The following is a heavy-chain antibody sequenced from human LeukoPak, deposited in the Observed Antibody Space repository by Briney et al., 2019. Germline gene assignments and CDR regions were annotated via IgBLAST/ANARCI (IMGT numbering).Heavy chain of an antibody. V-gene: IGHV4-38-2*01. D-gene: IGHD6-13*01. Sequence: PSETLSLTCAVSGYSISSGYYWGWIRQPPGKGLEWIGSIYHSGSTYYNPSLKSRVTISVDTSKNQFSLKLSSVTAADTAVYYCARANPGIAAAGSYYFDYWGQGTLVTVSP. J-gene: IGHJ4*02. CDR3: ARANPGIAAAGSYYFDY. CDR1: GYSISSGYY. CDR2: IYHSGST.